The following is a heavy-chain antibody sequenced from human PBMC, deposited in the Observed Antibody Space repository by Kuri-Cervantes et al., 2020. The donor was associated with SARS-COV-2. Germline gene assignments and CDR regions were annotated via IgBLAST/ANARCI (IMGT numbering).Heavy chain of an antibody. D-gene: IGHD1-1*01. CDR3: AIGGNYWHA. Sequence: GESLKISCAASGFTFSSYAMSWVRQAPGKGLEWVANIGQDGSVKYYVDSAKGRFTISRDNAKNSLYLQMNSLRTDDMAVYYCAIGGNYWHAWGQGTLVTVSS. J-gene: IGHJ5*02. CDR1: GFTFSSYA. CDR2: IGQDGSVK. V-gene: IGHV3-7*01.